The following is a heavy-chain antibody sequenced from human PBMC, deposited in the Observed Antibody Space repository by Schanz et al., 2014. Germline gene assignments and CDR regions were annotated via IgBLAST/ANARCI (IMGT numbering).Heavy chain of an antibody. V-gene: IGHV3-53*01. D-gene: IGHD1-1*01. CDR1: GFSVSTNY. J-gene: IGHJ3*01. CDR2: IYIHSVST. Sequence: EVQLVESGGGLMQPGGSLRLSCAVSGFSVSTNYMSWVRQAPGKGLEWVSTIYIHSVSTNYADSVKGRFIISRDSSKNSLFLHLNSLRAEDTAVYYCVRAAGRDGYNLAFDVWGQGTLVTVSS. CDR3: VRAAGRDGYNLAFDV.